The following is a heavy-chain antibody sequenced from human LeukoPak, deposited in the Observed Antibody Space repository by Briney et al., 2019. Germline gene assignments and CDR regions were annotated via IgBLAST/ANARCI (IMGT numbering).Heavy chain of an antibody. CDR2: ISAYNGNT. CDR1: GYTFSSYG. CDR3: ARDWSNYGEGDY. D-gene: IGHD4-11*01. J-gene: IGHJ4*02. V-gene: IGHV1-18*01. Sequence: VASVKVSCKASGYTFSSYGISWVRQAPGQGLEWMGWISAYNGNTDYAQKFQGRVTMTTDTSTSTAYMELRSLRSGDTAVYYCARDWSNYGEGDYWGQGTLVTVSS.